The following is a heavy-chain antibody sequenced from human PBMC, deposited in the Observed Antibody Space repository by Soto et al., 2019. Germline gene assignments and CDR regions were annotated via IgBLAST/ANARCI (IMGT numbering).Heavy chain of an antibody. CDR1: GGYLSGGEYS. V-gene: IGHV4-30-2*01. CDR2: IYNSGST. Sequence: SPTLSPTCAVSGGYLSGGEYSGNWIRHPPGKGLGWIGFIYNSGSTYYNSSLKSRVTSSVRRARNHFFLNLTSVTAADTVVYYSARDYSSDSRGYPGAYYYGLDVWGPGTTVQVSS. D-gene: IGHD3-22*01. J-gene: IGHJ6*02. CDR3: ARDYSSDSRGYPGAYYYGLDV.